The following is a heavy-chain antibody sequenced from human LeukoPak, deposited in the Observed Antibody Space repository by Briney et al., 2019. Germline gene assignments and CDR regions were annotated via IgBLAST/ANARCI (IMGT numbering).Heavy chain of an antibody. J-gene: IGHJ6*03. CDR1: GGSISSSSYY. D-gene: IGHD6-19*01. CDR2: INHSGST. V-gene: IGHV4-39*07. CDR3: ARRLGYYYYYMDV. Sequence: SETLSLTCTVSGGSISSSSYYWGWIRQPPGKGLEWIGEINHSGSTNYNPSLKSRVTISVDTSKNQFSLKLSSVTAADTAVYYCARRLGYYYYYMDVWGKGTTVTVSS.